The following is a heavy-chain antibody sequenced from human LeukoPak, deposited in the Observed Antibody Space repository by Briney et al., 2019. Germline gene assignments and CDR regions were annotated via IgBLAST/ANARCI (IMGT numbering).Heavy chain of an antibody. CDR2: IWYDGSNK. D-gene: IGHD6-13*01. Sequence: GGSLRLSCAASGFTFSSYGMHWVRQAPGKGLEWVAVIWYDGSNKYYADSVKGRFTISRDNSKNTLYLQMNSLRAEDTAVYYCAKGGYSSSWYQSLSDWFDPWGQGTLVTVSS. CDR3: AKGGYSSSWYQSLSDWFDP. J-gene: IGHJ5*02. CDR1: GFTFSSYG. V-gene: IGHV3-33*06.